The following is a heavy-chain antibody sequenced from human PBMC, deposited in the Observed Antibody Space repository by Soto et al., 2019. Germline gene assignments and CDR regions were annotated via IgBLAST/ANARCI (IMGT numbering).Heavy chain of an antibody. CDR1: GFTFSSYG. Sequence: PGGSLRLSCAASGFTFSSYGMHWVRQAPGKGLEWVAVIWYDGSNKYYADSVKGRFTISRDNSKNTLYLQMNSLRAEDTAVYYCARERYYYDSSGNFDYWGQGTLVTVSS. D-gene: IGHD3-22*01. V-gene: IGHV3-33*01. J-gene: IGHJ4*02. CDR2: IWYDGSNK. CDR3: ARERYYYDSSGNFDY.